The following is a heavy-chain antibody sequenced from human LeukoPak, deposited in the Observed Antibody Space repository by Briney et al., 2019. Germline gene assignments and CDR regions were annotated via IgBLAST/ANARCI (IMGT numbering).Heavy chain of an antibody. Sequence: LVKVSCKASGGTFSSYAISWVRQAPGQGLEWMGGIIPIFVTANYAQKFQGRVTITADESTSTAYMELSSLRSEDTAMYYCARITDTGYPYYFDYWGQGTLVTVSS. J-gene: IGHJ4*02. CDR2: IIPIFVTA. CDR3: ARITDTGYPYYFDY. V-gene: IGHV1-69*13. D-gene: IGHD5-12*01. CDR1: GGTFSSYA.